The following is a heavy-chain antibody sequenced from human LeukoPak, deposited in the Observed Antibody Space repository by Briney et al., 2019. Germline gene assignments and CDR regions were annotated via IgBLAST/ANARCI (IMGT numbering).Heavy chain of an antibody. Sequence: SETLSLTCAVYGGSFSGYYWSWIRQPPGKGLEWIGEINHSGSTNYNPSLKSRVTISVDTSKNQFSLKLSSVTAADTAVYYCARAPRGYNYGYVAFDIWGQGTMVTVSS. J-gene: IGHJ3*02. CDR3: ARAPRGYNYGYVAFDI. CDR2: INHSGST. D-gene: IGHD5-18*01. V-gene: IGHV4-34*01. CDR1: GGSFSGYY.